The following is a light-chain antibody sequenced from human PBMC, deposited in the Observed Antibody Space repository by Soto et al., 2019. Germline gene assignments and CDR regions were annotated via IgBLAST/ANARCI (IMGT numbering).Light chain of an antibody. Sequence: EIVMTQSPATLSVSPGERVTLSCRASQSVSSNLAWYQQKPGQAPRLLIYGASTRATGVPSRFSGSGSGTDFTLTISSLQAEDVAVYYCQQYYSTPQMFGQGTKVDIK. CDR2: GAS. V-gene: IGKV3-15*01. CDR3: QQYYSTPQM. J-gene: IGKJ1*01. CDR1: QSVSSN.